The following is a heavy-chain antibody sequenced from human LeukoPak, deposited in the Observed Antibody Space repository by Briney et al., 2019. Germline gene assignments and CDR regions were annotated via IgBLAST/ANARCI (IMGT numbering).Heavy chain of an antibody. CDR1: GDSISSNDAC. Sequence: SQTLSLTCAISGDSISSNDACWNWLRQSPSRGLEWLGRTYYRSQWYNDYAVSVRSRITINPDTSKNQFSLQLNSVTPEDTAVYYCAREGTLVRGVMNHFDYWGQGTLVTVSS. V-gene: IGHV6-1*01. D-gene: IGHD3-10*01. CDR3: AREGTLVRGVMNHFDY. J-gene: IGHJ4*02. CDR2: TYYRSQWYN.